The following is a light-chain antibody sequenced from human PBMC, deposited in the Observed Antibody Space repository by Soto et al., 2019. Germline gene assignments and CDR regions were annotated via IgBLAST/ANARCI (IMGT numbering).Light chain of an antibody. CDR3: SSYTSSSTVV. CDR2: DVS. CDR1: SSDVGGYNY. V-gene: IGLV2-14*01. J-gene: IGLJ2*01. Sequence: QSALTQPASVSGSPGQSITISCTGTSSDVGGYNYVSWYQQHPGKAPKLMIYDVSNRPSGVSNRFSGSKSGNTASLTISGLHAEDDADYSCSSYTSSSTVVFGGGTKLTVL.